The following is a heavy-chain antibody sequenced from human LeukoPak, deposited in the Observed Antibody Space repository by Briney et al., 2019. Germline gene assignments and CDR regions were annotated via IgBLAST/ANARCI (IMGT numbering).Heavy chain of an antibody. J-gene: IGHJ4*02. V-gene: IGHV1-46*01. Sequence: ASVKVSCKASGYTFTSYYMHWVRQAPGQGLEWMGIINPSGGSTSYAQKFQGRVTMTRDMSTSTVYMELSSLRSEDTAVYYCARALEYSSSSEDYFDYWGQGTLVTVSS. CDR3: ARALEYSSSSEDYFDY. CDR1: GYTFTSYY. D-gene: IGHD6-6*01. CDR2: INPSGGST.